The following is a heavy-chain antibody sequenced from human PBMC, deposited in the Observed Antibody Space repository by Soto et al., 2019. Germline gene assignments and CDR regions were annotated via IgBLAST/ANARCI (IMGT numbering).Heavy chain of an antibody. Sequence: SETLSLTCTFSGGSISNFYWSWIRQPPGKGLEWIGYVYYTGSTSYNPSLKRRVTFSADSSRDQFSLRLSSVTAADTAVYYCARSSGSPGYYYYYMDVWGKGTTVTVSS. CDR1: GGSISNFY. CDR2: VYYTGST. V-gene: IGHV4-59*12. CDR3: ARSSGSPGYYYYYMDV. J-gene: IGHJ6*03. D-gene: IGHD3-10*01.